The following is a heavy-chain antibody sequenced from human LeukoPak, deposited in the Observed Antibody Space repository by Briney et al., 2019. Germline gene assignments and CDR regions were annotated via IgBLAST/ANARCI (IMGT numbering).Heavy chain of an antibody. CDR3: ARGSCSSTSCYVSHDY. CDR1: GFTFSSYA. V-gene: IGHV3-30-3*01. D-gene: IGHD2-2*01. CDR2: ISYDGSNK. J-gene: IGHJ4*02. Sequence: PGGSLRLSCAASGFTFSSYAMHWVRQAPGKGLVWVAVISYDGSNKYYADSVKGRFTISRDNSKNTLYLQMNSLRAEDTAVYYCARGSCSSTSCYVSHDYWGQGTLVTVSS.